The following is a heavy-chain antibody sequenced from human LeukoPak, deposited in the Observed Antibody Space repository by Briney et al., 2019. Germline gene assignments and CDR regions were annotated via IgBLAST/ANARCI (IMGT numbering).Heavy chain of an antibody. CDR3: AKDREGYSYGSFNWFDP. CDR2: IRYDGSNK. CDR1: GFTFSSYG. Sequence: GGSLRLSCAASGFTFSSYGMHWVRQAPGKGLEWVAFIRYDGSNKYYADSVKGRFTISRDNSKNTLYLQMNSLRAEDTAVYYCAKDREGYSYGSFNWFDPWGQGTLVTGSS. V-gene: IGHV3-30*02. D-gene: IGHD5-18*01. J-gene: IGHJ5*02.